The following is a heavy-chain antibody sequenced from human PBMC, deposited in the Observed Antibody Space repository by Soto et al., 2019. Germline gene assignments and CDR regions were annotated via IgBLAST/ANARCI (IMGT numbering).Heavy chain of an antibody. CDR2: ISAYNGNT. D-gene: IGHD2-2*01. V-gene: IGHV1-18*04. Sequence: QVQLVQSGAEVKKPGASVKVSCKASGYTFTSYGISWVRQAPGQGLEWMGWISAYNGNTNYAQKLQGRVTMTTDTTTRRAYMELRSLRSDDTAVYYCARSNYCCRTSCSQDWRQGTPVTVS. J-gene: IGHJ4*02. CDR1: GYTFTSYG. CDR3: ARSNYCCRTSCSQD.